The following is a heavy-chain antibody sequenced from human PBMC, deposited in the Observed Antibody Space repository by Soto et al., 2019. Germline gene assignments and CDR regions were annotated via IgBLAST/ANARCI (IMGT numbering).Heavy chain of an antibody. J-gene: IGHJ4*02. V-gene: IGHV5-10-1*01. Sequence: PGESLKISCKGSGYSFTSYWISWVRQMPGKGLEWMGRIDPSDSYTNYSPSFQGHVTISADKSITTAYLQWSSLKASDTAMYYCASHVMGARGWADEPLWAQGTLVTVSS. D-gene: IGHD1-26*01. CDR1: GYSFTSYW. CDR2: IDPSDSYT. CDR3: ASHVMGARGWADEPL.